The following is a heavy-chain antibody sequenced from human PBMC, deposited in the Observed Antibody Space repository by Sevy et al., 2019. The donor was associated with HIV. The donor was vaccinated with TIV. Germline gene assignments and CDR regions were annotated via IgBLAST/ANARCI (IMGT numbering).Heavy chain of an antibody. CDR3: ARVGSTMIVVVPIDY. D-gene: IGHD3-22*01. V-gene: IGHV3-30-3*01. CDR2: ISYDGSNK. CDR1: GFTFSSYA. Sequence: GGSLRLSCAASGFTFSSYAMHWVRQAPGKGLEWVAVISYDGSNKYYADSVKGRFTISRDNSKNTRYLQMNSLRAEDTAVYYCARVGSTMIVVVPIDYWGQGTLVTVSS. J-gene: IGHJ4*02.